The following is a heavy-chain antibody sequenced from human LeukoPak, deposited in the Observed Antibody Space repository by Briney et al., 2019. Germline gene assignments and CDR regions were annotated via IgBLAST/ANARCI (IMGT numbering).Heavy chain of an antibody. CDR2: ISSSSSYI. CDR3: AKMAIHYYDSSGHDI. CDR1: GSTFSSYS. V-gene: IGHV3-21*01. J-gene: IGHJ3*02. D-gene: IGHD3-22*01. Sequence: GGSLRLSCAASGSTFSSYSMNWVRQAPGKGLEWVSSISSSSSYIYYADSVKGRFTISRDNSKNTLYLQMNSLRAEDTAVYYCAKMAIHYYDSSGHDIWGQGTMVTVSS.